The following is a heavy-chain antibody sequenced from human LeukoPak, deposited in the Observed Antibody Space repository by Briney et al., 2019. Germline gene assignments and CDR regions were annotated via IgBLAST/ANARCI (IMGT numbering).Heavy chain of an antibody. CDR3: ARNLPSADY. J-gene: IGHJ4*02. CDR2: ISSTSSVI. D-gene: IGHD2-2*01. Sequence: GGSLRLSCAASGSTFSSHTMNWVRQAPGKGLEWISYISSTSSVIYYADSVKGRFTISRDNAKNSLYLQMSSLRAEDTAVYYCARNLPSADYWGQGTLVTVSS. CDR1: GSTFSSHT. V-gene: IGHV3-48*04.